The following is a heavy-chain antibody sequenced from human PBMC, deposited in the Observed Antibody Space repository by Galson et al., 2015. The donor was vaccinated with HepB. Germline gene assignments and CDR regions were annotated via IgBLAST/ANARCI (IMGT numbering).Heavy chain of an antibody. J-gene: IGHJ4*02. CDR1: GFTFSNYV. D-gene: IGHD6-19*01. V-gene: IGHV3-30-3*01. CDR3: ARDSAIAVAGTGFDH. CDR2: ISYDGGNK. Sequence: SLRLSCAASGFTFSNYVMHWVRQAPGKGLEWVALISYDGGNKYYADSVKGRFTISRDSSKNTLYLQMNSLRPEDTAVYYCARDSAIAVAGTGFDHWGQGTLVTVSS.